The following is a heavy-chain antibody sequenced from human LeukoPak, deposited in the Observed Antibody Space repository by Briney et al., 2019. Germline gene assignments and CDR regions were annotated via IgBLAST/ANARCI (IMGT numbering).Heavy chain of an antibody. J-gene: IGHJ4*02. D-gene: IGHD5-24*01. Sequence: GGSLRLSCAASGFTFSSYAMSWVRQVPGKGLECLANIKEDGSETYYADSVKGRFTISRDNPKNLLFLQINSLRVEDTAVYYCARETPRRGETRDGYRWGQGTLVTVSS. CDR3: ARETPRRGETRDGYR. CDR1: GFTFSSYA. CDR2: IKEDGSET. V-gene: IGHV3-7*01.